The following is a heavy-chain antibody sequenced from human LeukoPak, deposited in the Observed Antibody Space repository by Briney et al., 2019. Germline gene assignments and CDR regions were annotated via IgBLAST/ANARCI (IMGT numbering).Heavy chain of an antibody. CDR1: GFTFSSYD. J-gene: IGHJ4*02. D-gene: IGHD2-21*02. CDR3: AKDSDCGGDCYIAGGVSY. V-gene: IGHV3-13*01. CDR2: IGTAGDT. Sequence: GGSLRLSCAASGFTFSSYDMHWVRQATGKGLEWVSAIGTAGDTYYPGSVKGRFTISRENAKNSLYLQMNSLRAGDTAVYYCAKDSDCGGDCYIAGGVSYWGQGTLVTVSS.